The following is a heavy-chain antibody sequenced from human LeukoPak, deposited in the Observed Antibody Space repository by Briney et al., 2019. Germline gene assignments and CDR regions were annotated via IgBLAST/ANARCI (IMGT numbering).Heavy chain of an antibody. D-gene: IGHD5-18*01. CDR2: INHSGST. CDR3: ARVDTAMVNIDY. CDR1: GRSFSGYY. V-gene: IGHV4-34*01. J-gene: IGHJ4*02. Sequence: PSETLSLTCAVYGRSFSGYYWSWLRQPPGQGLAWIGEINHSGSTNYNPSLKSRVTISVDTSKNQFSLKLSSVTAADTAVYYCARVDTAMVNIDYGGQGTLVTVSS.